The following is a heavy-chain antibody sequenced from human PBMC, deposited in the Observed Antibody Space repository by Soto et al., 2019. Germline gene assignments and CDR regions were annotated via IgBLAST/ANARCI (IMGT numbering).Heavy chain of an antibody. D-gene: IGHD6-13*01. Sequence: QVQLQESGPGLVKPSQTLSLTCTVSGGSISSGGYYWNWIRQHPGKGLEWIGYIYYSGSTNYNPSLKSRVTISVDTSKNQFSLKVTSVTAADTAVYYCARADASQQLVRGYGCFDPWGQGTLVTVSS. V-gene: IGHV4-31*03. CDR1: GGSISSGGYY. CDR2: IYYSGST. CDR3: ARADASQQLVRGYGCFDP. J-gene: IGHJ5*02.